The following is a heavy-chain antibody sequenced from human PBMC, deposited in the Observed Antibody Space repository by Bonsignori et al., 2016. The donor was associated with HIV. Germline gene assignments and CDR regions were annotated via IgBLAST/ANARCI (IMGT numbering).Heavy chain of an antibody. Sequence: WVRQAPGQGLEWMGGIIPIFGTANYAQKFQGRVTITADESTSTAYMELSSLRSEDTAVYYCASIYRGDGYKNYFDYWGQGTLVTVSS. J-gene: IGHJ4*02. CDR3: ASIYRGDGYKNYFDY. CDR2: IIPIFGTA. D-gene: IGHD5-24*01. V-gene: IGHV1-69*01.